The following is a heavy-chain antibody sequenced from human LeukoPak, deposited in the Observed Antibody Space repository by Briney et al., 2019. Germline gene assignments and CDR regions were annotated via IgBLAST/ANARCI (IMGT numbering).Heavy chain of an antibody. CDR2: IIPILGIA. CDR1: GGTFTSYA. D-gene: IGHD3-22*01. J-gene: IGHJ4*02. V-gene: IGHV1-69*04. Sequence: SVKVSCKASGGTFTSYAISWVRQAPGQGLEWMGRIIPILGIANYAQKFQGRVTVTADKSTSTAYMELSSLRSEDTAVYYCARDAQGYYYDSSGYYYWGQGTLVTVSS. CDR3: ARDAQGYYYDSSGYYY.